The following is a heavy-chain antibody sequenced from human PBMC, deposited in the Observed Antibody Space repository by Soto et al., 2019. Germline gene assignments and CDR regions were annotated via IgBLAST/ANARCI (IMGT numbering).Heavy chain of an antibody. D-gene: IGHD2-15*01. J-gene: IGHJ4*02. CDR3: ARAAYCSGGSCYSTYYFDY. V-gene: IGHV4-4*02. CDR1: SGSISSSNW. Sequence: QVQLQESGPGLVKPSGTLSLTCAVSSGSISSSNWWSWVRQPPGKGLEWIGEIYHSGSTNYNPSHKSRVTISVDKSKNQFSLKLSSVTAADTAVYYCARAAYCSGGSCYSTYYFDYWGQGTLVTVSS. CDR2: IYHSGST.